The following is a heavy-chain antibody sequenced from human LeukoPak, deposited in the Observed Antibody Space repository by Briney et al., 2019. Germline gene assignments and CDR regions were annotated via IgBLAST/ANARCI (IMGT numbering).Heavy chain of an antibody. CDR2: INYSGST. CDR3: ATGTGDAFNF. CDR1: GASFSSYY. V-gene: IGHV4-59*01. Sequence: PSETLSLTCTVSGASFSSYYWSWIRQPPGEGLGWIGYINYSGSTEYNPSLKSRVTISGDRSKNQCSLKVSSVTAADTAVYFCATGTGDAFNFWGRGTLVTVSS. D-gene: IGHD1-14*01. J-gene: IGHJ3*01.